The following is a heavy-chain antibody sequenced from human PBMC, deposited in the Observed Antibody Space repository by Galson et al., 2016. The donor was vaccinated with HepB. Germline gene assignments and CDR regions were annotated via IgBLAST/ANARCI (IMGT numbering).Heavy chain of an antibody. CDR1: GFTFTSSA. Sequence: SVKVSCKASGFTFTSSAVQWVRQARGQRLEWIGWIVVDSGSTNFAQMFQERVTITRDMSTSTAYMELSSLRSEDTAVYYCTLDSSGYYGFDMWGPGTIVTVSS. V-gene: IGHV1-58*01. D-gene: IGHD3-22*01. CDR2: IVVDSGST. CDR3: TLDSSGYYGFDM. J-gene: IGHJ3*02.